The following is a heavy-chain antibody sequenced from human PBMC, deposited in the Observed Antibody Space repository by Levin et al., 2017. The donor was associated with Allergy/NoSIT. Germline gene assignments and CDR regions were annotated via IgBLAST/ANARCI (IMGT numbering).Heavy chain of an antibody. CDR1: GFTFSDHG. CDR3: ARDRMYSGNDY. D-gene: IGHD1-26*01. CDR2: IWYDGSNK. Sequence: GESLKISCAASGFTFSDHGMHWVRQAPGKGLEWVAVIWYDGSNKYYADSVKGRFTISRDNSKNTLFLQMNSLRAEDTALYYCARDRMYSGNDYWGQGTLVTVSS. V-gene: IGHV3-33*01. J-gene: IGHJ4*02.